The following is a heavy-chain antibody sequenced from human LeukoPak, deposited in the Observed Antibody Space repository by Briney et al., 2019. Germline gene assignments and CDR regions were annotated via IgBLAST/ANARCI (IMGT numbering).Heavy chain of an antibody. V-gene: IGHV3-7*01. CDR1: GFTFSR. J-gene: IGHJ4*02. Sequence: GGSLRLSCAASGFTFSRMSWVRQGPGKGLEWVANINRDGSEKYYVDSVKGRFTISRDNTENSLSLQMNSLRAEDTAVYYCARSDSIGSVDYWGQGTLITVSS. CDR2: INRDGSEK. CDR3: ARSDSIGSVDY. D-gene: IGHD2-21*01.